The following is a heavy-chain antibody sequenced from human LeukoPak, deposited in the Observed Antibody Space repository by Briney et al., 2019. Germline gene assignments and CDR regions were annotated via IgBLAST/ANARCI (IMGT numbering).Heavy chain of an antibody. Sequence: PGGSLRLSCAASGFTFSNYAMSWVRQAPGKGLEWVSAISGSGGRTYYADSVKGRFTISRDNSKNTLYLQMNSLRVEDTAVYYCAKDGFVPPPHSSSSGRPYYFDYWGQGTLVTVSS. J-gene: IGHJ4*02. CDR2: ISGSGGRT. CDR3: AKDGFVPPPHSSSSGRPYYFDY. CDR1: GFTFSNYA. V-gene: IGHV3-23*01. D-gene: IGHD6-13*01.